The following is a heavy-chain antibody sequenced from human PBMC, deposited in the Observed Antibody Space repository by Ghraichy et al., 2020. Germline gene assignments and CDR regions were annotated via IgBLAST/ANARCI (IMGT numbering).Heavy chain of an antibody. Sequence: GGSLRLSCAASGFTFSSCAMSWVRQAPGKGLEWVSGISQSGGDTYYADSVKGRFTISRDNSNNTLHLQMKSLRAEDTAVYYCAKRERDHYGAFQIWGQGAVVIASS. D-gene: IGHD3-10*01. CDR2: ISQSGGDT. CDR3: AKRERDHYGAFQI. CDR1: GFTFSSCA. J-gene: IGHJ3*02. V-gene: IGHV3-23*01.